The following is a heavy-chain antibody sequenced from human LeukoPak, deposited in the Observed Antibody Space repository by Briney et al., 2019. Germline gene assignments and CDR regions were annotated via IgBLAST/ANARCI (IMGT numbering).Heavy chain of an antibody. CDR3: AKDDGLIMFSS. V-gene: IGHV3-23*01. Sequence: GGTLRLSCAASGFSFSNYGMIWVRQAPGKGLEWVSGITGSGGSTYYAGSVKGRFTISRDNAKNTLYLQVNSLRAEDTAVYYCAKDDGLIMFSSWGQGTLVTVSS. CDR2: ITGSGGST. J-gene: IGHJ5*02. D-gene: IGHD3-16*01. CDR1: GFSFSNYG.